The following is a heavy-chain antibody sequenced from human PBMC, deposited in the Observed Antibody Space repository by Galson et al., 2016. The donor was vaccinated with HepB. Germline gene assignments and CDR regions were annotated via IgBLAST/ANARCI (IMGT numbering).Heavy chain of an antibody. CDR1: GFTFSNYA. Sequence: SLRLSCAASGFTFSNYAMSWVRQAPGKGLEWVSTISGSGGSTYYADSVKGRFTISRDNSKNTLYLQMNSLRAEDTAVYYWAKDGSRESYYYYYYGLDVWGQGTTVTVSS. D-gene: IGHD1-26*01. CDR2: ISGSGGST. V-gene: IGHV3-23*01. J-gene: IGHJ6*02. CDR3: AKDGSRESYYYYYYGLDV.